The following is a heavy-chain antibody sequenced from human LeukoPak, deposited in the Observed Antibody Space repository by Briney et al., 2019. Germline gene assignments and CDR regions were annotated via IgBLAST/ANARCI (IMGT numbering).Heavy chain of an antibody. J-gene: IGHJ4*02. CDR1: GGNFSIYT. V-gene: IGHV1-69*06. Sequence: ASVKVSCKASGGNFSIYTISWVRQAPGQGPEWIGGIIPISGTAKYAQKLQGRVTISADMSTGMSTGTVYMELSSLSSEDTAVYYCAGSYNTYYAQDYWGQGALVTVSS. CDR3: AGSYNTYYAQDY. CDR2: IIPISGTA. D-gene: IGHD1-14*01.